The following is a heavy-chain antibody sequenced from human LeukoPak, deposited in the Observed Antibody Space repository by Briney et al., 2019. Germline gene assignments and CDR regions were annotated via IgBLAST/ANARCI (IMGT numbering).Heavy chain of an antibody. CDR2: ISSSTYI. Sequence: GGSLRLSCAASGFTFSSYAMSWVRQAPGKGLEWVSSISSSTYIYYADSVKGRFTISRDNAKNSLFLQMNSLRAEDTAVYYCARFALKTPPTDWGQGTLVTVSS. CDR3: ARFALKTPPTD. J-gene: IGHJ4*02. CDR1: GFTFSSYA. V-gene: IGHV3-21*01.